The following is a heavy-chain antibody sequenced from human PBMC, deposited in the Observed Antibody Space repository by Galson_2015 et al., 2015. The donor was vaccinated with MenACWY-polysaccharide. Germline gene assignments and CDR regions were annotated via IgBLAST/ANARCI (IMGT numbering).Heavy chain of an antibody. Sequence: SLRLSCAASGSRFSHSGMHWVRQAPGKGLEWVAVIQYDGSKIVYADSVKGRFTISRDNSKNTLFLEMNSLGADDTAVYYCAREGSRIVFHAFDTWGQGTMVTASS. CDR2: IQYDGSKI. D-gene: IGHD2-15*01. CDR1: GSRFSHSG. J-gene: IGHJ3*02. CDR3: AREGSRIVFHAFDT. V-gene: IGHV3-33*01.